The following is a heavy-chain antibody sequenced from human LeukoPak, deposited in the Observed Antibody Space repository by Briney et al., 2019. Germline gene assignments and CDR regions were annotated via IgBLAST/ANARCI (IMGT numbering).Heavy chain of an antibody. D-gene: IGHD1-26*01. Sequence: DSVKGRFTISGDNAKSSLYLEMTSLRAEDTAVYYCASGSPAGDYWGQGTLVTVSS. CDR3: ASGSPAGDY. J-gene: IGHJ4*02. V-gene: IGHV3-7*01.